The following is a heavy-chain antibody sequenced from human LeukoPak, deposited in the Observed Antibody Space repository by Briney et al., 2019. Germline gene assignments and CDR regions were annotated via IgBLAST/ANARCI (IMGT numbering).Heavy chain of an antibody. Sequence: QPGGSLRLSCAASGFTFSSYGMSWVRQAPGKGLEWVSGISVRADSTSYADSVKGRFIITRDNSKNTLYLQMNSLRDEDTAVYYCAKDYNWSDGYWGQGTLVTVSS. CDR1: GFTFSSYG. V-gene: IGHV3-23*01. CDR2: ISVRADST. D-gene: IGHD1-20*01. J-gene: IGHJ4*02. CDR3: AKDYNWSDGY.